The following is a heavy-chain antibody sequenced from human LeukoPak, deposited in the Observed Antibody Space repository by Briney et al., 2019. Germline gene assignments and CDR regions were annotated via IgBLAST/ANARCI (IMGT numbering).Heavy chain of an antibody. V-gene: IGHV3-23*01. Sequence: GGSLRLSCAASGFTSTNCAMTWVRQAPGKGLEWVSSFSGSGGGTYYADSVKGRFTFPRDNSKNTLYLQMNSLRAEDTAIYYCAKGLHSAYERFNFFYYGMDVWGQGTTVTVSS. D-gene: IGHD5-12*01. J-gene: IGHJ6*02. CDR3: AKGLHSAYERFNFFYYGMDV. CDR1: GFTSTNCA. CDR2: FSGSGGGT.